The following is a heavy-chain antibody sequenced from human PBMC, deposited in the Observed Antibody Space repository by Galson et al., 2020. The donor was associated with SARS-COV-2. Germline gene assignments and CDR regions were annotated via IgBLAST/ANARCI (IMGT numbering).Heavy chain of an antibody. CDR2: VYNSGTT. Sequence: ETSETLSLTCSVSGGSIRSNFWSWIRQPPGKGLEWIGYVYNSGTTNYNPSLKSRVIMSVDRSKNQFSLKLNSVTAADTAVYYCAGNSQDHYYGMDVWGQGTTVTVSS. J-gene: IGHJ6*02. CDR3: AGNSQDHYYGMDV. D-gene: IGHD1-1*01. CDR1: GGSIRSNF. V-gene: IGHV4-59*08.